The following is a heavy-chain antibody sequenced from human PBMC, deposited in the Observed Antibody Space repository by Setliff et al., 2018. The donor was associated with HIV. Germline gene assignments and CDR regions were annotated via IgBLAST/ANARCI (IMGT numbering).Heavy chain of an antibody. V-gene: IGHV1-2*02. CDR3: ARAAYRGMGMTGTQGLAY. D-gene: IGHD1-7*01. CDR1: GYTFTGYY. Sequence: ASVKVSCKASGYTFTGYYMHWVRQAPGQGLEWMGWINPNSGGTNYAQKFQGRVTMTRDTSISTAYMELSRLRSDDTAVYYCARAAYRGMGMTGTQGLAYWGQGTLVTVSS. J-gene: IGHJ4*02. CDR2: INPNSGGT.